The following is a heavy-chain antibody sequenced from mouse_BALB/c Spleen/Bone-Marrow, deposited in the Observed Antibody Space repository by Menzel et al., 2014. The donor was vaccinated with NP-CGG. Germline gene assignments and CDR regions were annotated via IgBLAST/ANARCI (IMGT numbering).Heavy chain of an antibody. J-gene: IGHJ3*01. V-gene: IGHV1-4*01. D-gene: IGHD2-14*01. CDR3: ARAAYYRYDEGAWFAY. CDR1: GYTFTSYT. Sequence: QVQLQQSGAELARPGASVKMSCKASGYTFTSYTMHWVKQRPGQGLEWIGYINPSSGYTNYNQKFKDKATLTADKSSSTAYMQLSSLTSEDSAVYYCARAAYYRYDEGAWFAYWSQGTLVTGSA. CDR2: INPSSGYT.